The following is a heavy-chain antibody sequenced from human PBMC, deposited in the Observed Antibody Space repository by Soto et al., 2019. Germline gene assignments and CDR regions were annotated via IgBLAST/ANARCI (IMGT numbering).Heavy chain of an antibody. V-gene: IGHV3-74*01. D-gene: IGHD3-9*01. Sequence: EVQLVEAGGGLVQPGGSLRLSCAASGFTFTSYWMHWVRQGPGKGLECVSRINSDGSSTAYADSVNRRFTISRDNAKNTLYLQMNSLRDDDTAIYYCAKRELNSTGLLPWGQGTQVSVSS. J-gene: IGHJ5*02. CDR1: GFTFTSYW. CDR2: INSDGSST. CDR3: AKRELNSTGLLP.